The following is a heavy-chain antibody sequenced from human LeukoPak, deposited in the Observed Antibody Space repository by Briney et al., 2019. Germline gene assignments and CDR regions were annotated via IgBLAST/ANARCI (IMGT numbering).Heavy chain of an antibody. J-gene: IGHJ3*02. Sequence: GGSLRLSCAASGFTFSSYSMNWVRQAPGKGLEWVSYISSSSSTIYYADSVKGRFTISRDNAKNSLYLQMNSLRAEDTAVYYCARVGVTYYYDSSGSSGGAFDIWGQGTMVTVSS. CDR1: GFTFSSYS. D-gene: IGHD3-22*01. CDR3: ARVGVTYYYDSSGSSGGAFDI. V-gene: IGHV3-48*01. CDR2: ISSSSSTI.